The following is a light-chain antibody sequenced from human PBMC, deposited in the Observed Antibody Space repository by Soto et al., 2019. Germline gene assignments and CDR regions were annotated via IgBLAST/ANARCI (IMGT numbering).Light chain of an antibody. CDR3: QQYNNWPHT. Sequence: EIVMSQSPGALCVAPGERAARSGTASQRVSSQLAEFQRKPDQSPSRLLCGVSTRAIGVPVRFSGCGSGTEFTLTINSLQSEDFAVSYCQQYNNWPHTFGQGTKVDIK. J-gene: IGKJ2*01. CDR2: GVS. CDR1: QRVSSQ. V-gene: IGKV3-15*01.